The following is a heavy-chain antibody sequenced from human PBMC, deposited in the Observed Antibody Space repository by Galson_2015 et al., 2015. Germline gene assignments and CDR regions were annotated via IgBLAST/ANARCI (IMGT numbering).Heavy chain of an antibody. D-gene: IGHD5-18*01. CDR1: GGSISSGGYY. V-gene: IGHV4-31*03. CDR3: ARDGIQLWSETLNGMDV. CDR2: IYYSGST. Sequence: TLSLTCTVSGGSISSGGYYWSWIRQHPGKGLEWIGYIYYSGSTYYNPSLKSRVTISVDTSKNQFSLKLSSVTAADTAVYYCARDGIQLWSETLNGMDVWGQGTTVTVSS. J-gene: IGHJ6*02.